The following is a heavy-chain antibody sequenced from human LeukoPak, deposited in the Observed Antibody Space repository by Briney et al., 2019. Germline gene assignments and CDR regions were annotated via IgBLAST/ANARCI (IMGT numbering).Heavy chain of an antibody. Sequence: GGSLRLPCAASGFTFSSYEMNWVRQAPGKGLEWVSYISSSGGIIYYADSVKGRFTISRDNAKNSLYLQMNSLRAEDTAVYYCARVKAALDAFDIWGQGTMVTVSS. V-gene: IGHV3-48*03. D-gene: IGHD6-13*01. CDR1: GFTFSSYE. CDR2: ISSSGGII. CDR3: ARVKAALDAFDI. J-gene: IGHJ3*02.